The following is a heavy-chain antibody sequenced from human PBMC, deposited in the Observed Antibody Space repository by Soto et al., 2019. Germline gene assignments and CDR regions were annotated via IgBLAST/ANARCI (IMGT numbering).Heavy chain of an antibody. CDR3: ARDRDMDNGHRAGGMDV. J-gene: IGHJ6*02. D-gene: IGHD2-15*01. CDR1: GGSISSGGYY. Sequence: QVQLQESGPGLVKPSQTLSLTCTVSGGSISSGGYYWSWIRQHPGKGLEWIGYIHYSGSTYYNPSLTSRITISVDTSKNQFSLRLSSVTAADTAVYHCARDRDMDNGHRAGGMDVWGQGTTLTVSS. CDR2: IHYSGST. V-gene: IGHV4-31*03.